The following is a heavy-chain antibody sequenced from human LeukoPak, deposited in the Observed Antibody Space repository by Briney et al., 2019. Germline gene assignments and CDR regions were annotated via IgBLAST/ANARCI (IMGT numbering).Heavy chain of an antibody. CDR3: ARDKGSGSYYPFDY. CDR2: ISNSGSTV. CDR1: GFTFDDYA. V-gene: IGHV3-48*03. J-gene: IGHJ4*02. D-gene: IGHD3-10*01. Sequence: GGSLRLSCAASGFTFDDYAMHWVRQAPGKGLEWISYISNSGSTVYYADSVKGRFTISRDNAKNSLFLQLNSLRAEDTAVYYCARDKGSGSYYPFDYWGQGTLVSVSS.